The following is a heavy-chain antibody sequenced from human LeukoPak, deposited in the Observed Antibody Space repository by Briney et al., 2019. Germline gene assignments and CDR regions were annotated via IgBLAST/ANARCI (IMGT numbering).Heavy chain of an antibody. Sequence: SETLSLTCGVSGGSISSTNWWTWVRQPPGKGLEWIGEVNVLGNTNYNPSLESRVTISIDKSENHVSLKLTSVTAADTAVYYCAREGGPFRPLDYSGQGTLVTISS. CDR1: GGSISSTNW. J-gene: IGHJ4*02. CDR3: AREGGPFRPLDY. CDR2: VNVLGNT. D-gene: IGHD2/OR15-2a*01. V-gene: IGHV4/OR15-8*02.